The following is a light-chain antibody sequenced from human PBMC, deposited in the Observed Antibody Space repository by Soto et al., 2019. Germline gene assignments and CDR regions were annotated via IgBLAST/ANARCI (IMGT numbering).Light chain of an antibody. CDR2: AAY. V-gene: IGKV1D-12*01. J-gene: IGKJ4*01. Sequence: DIQMTQSPSSVSASVGDRVTITCRASQGISRWLAWYQQKPGKAPKLLIYAAYSLQNGVPSRFSGSGSGTDFILTISSLQPEDFATYSCQQTNSFLALTFGGGTKVEIK. CDR1: QGISRW. CDR3: QQTNSFLALT.